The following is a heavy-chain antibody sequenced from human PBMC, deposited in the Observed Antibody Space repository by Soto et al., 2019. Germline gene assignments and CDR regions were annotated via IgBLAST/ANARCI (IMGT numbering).Heavy chain of an antibody. D-gene: IGHD6-19*01. CDR1: GGSISTYY. CDR2: IYDSGST. Sequence: KPSETLSLTCTVSGGSISTYYWSWIRQPPGKGLEWIGYIYDSGSTNYNPSLKSRVTISVDTSKNQFSLKLSSVTAADTAVYYCASLLSSGWFPGYYGMDVWGQGTTVTVSS. V-gene: IGHV4-59*01. CDR3: ASLLSSGWFPGYYGMDV. J-gene: IGHJ6*02.